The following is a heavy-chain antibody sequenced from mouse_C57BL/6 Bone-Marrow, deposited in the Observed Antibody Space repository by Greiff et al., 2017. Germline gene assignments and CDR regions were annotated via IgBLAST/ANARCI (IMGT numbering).Heavy chain of an antibody. D-gene: IGHD2-4*01. CDR2: LHPNGGSP. J-gene: IGHJ4*01. V-gene: IGHV1-64*01. CDR3: ARSYDYDDYTMDY. Sequence: VQLQQPGAELVKPGASVKLSCKASGYTFTNYWMHWVKQRPGQGLEWIGMLHPNGGSPDYNEKFKSEATLSVDKSSRTAHMELSILTSEDSAVYYCARSYDYDDYTMDYWGQGTSVTVSS. CDR1: GYTFTNYW.